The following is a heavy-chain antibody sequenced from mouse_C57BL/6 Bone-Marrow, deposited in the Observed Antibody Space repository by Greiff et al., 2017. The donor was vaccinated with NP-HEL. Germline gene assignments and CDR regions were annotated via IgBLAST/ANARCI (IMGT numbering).Heavy chain of an antibody. CDR2: INPNNGGT. V-gene: IGHV1-22*01. CDR3: ARPYYYGSSSHWYFDV. J-gene: IGHJ1*03. CDR1: GYTFTDYN. Sequence: EVQLQQSGPELVKPGASVKMSCKASGYTFTDYNMHWVKQSHGKSLEWIGYINPNNGGTSYNQKFKGKATLTVNKSSSQAYMELRSLTSEDSAVYYCARPYYYGSSSHWYFDVWGTGTTVTVSS. D-gene: IGHD1-1*01.